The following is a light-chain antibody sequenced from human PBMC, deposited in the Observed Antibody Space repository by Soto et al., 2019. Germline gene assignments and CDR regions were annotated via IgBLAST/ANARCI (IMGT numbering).Light chain of an antibody. CDR1: QTVTTN. Sequence: IVVTQSPSTLSLSPGERATLSCRASQTVTTNLAWYHQKPGQAPRLLIYGASSRATGIPDRFSGSGSGTDFALTISRLEPEDFAVYYCQQYGSSPITFGQGTRLEIK. CDR3: QQYGSSPIT. CDR2: GAS. J-gene: IGKJ5*01. V-gene: IGKV3-20*01.